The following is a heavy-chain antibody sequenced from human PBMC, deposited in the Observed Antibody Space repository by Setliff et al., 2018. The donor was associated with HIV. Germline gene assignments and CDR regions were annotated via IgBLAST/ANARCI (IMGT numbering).Heavy chain of an antibody. V-gene: IGHV3-21*01. CDR3: ASIELAAMVPVDY. CDR2: ISSSSYYI. J-gene: IGHJ4*02. Sequence: PGGSLRLSCAASGFTFSSYTMNWVRQAPGKGLEWVSSISSSSYYIYYGDSVKGRFTISRDNAKNSLFLQMNSLRAEDTAVYYCASIELAAMVPVDYWGQGTLVTVSS. CDR1: GFTFSSYT. D-gene: IGHD5-18*01.